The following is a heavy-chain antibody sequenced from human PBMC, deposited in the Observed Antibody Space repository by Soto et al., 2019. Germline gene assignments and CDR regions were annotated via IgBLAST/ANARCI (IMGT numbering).Heavy chain of an antibody. CDR1: GASVSTGVYY. D-gene: IGHD3-10*02. V-gene: IGHV4-31*03. J-gene: IGHJ4*02. CDR2: IDNSGST. Sequence: SETLSLTCTVSGASVSTGVYYWTWIRQHPGRGLEWIGYIDNSGSTYYNPSLTGRVDISVDTSKNQFSLNRQSLTAADTAFYYCAGAVSDFDVRRYRTSYFDQWGQGLLVTVAS. CDR3: AGAVSDFDVRRYRTSYFDQ.